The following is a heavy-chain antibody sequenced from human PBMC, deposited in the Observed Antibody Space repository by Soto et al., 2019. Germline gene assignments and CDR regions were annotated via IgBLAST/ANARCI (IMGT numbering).Heavy chain of an antibody. CDR3: AKDPYSSGWYNWFDP. V-gene: IGHV3-23*01. CDR1: GFTFSSYA. Sequence: GGSLRLSCAASGFTFSSYAMSWVRQAPGKGLEWVSAISGSGGSTYYADSVKGRFTISRDNSKNTLYLQMNSLRAEDTAVYYCAKDPYSSGWYNWFDPWGQGTLVTVSS. CDR2: ISGSGGST. D-gene: IGHD6-19*01. J-gene: IGHJ5*02.